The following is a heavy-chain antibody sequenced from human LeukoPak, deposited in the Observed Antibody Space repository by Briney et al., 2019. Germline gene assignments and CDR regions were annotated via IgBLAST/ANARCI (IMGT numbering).Heavy chain of an antibody. CDR2: ISWNSDTI. CDR3: AKGGIVVVPAALDDAFDI. J-gene: IGHJ3*02. D-gene: IGHD2-2*01. V-gene: IGHV3-9*01. Sequence: PGGSLRLSCAASGFTFDDYAMRWVRQAPGKGLEWVSGISWNSDTIGYADSLKGRFTISRDNAKNSLYLQMNSLRAEDTALYYCAKGGIVVVPAALDDAFDIWGQGTMVTVSS. CDR1: GFTFDDYA.